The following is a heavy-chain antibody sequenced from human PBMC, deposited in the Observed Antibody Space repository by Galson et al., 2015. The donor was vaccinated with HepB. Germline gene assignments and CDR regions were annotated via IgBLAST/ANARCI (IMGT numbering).Heavy chain of an antibody. V-gene: IGHV3-30*01. CDR3: ARDQGHHLVGATDVFDI. CDR1: GFTFSSYS. D-gene: IGHD1-26*01. CDR2: ISHDGSSI. Sequence: SLRLSCAASGFTFSSYSMHWVRQAPGKGLEWVAVISHDGSSIKNADSVKGRFTISRDNSKNTLYLQMNSLRPEDTAVYYCARDQGHHLVGATDVFDIWGQGTLVTVSS. J-gene: IGHJ3*02.